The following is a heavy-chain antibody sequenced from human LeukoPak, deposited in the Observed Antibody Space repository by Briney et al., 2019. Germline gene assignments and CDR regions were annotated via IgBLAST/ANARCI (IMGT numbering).Heavy chain of an antibody. D-gene: IGHD4-17*01. CDR1: GYTFTSYD. V-gene: IGHV1-18*01. CDR2: ISAYNGNT. J-gene: IGHJ4*02. CDR3: ARPDYGDYAGGVDY. Sequence: ASVKVSCKASGYTFTSYDINWVRQAPGQGLEWMGWISAYNGNTNYAQKLQGRVTMTTDTSTSTAYMELRSLRSDDTAVYYCARPDYGDYAGGVDYWGQGTLVTVSS.